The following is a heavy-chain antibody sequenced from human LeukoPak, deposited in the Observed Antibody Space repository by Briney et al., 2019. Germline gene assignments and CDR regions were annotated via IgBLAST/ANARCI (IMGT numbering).Heavy chain of an antibody. CDR2: ISAYNGNT. Sequence: RASVKVSCKASGYTFTSYGISWVRQAPGQGLEWMGWISAYNGNTNYAQKLQGRVTMTTDTSTSTAYMELRSPRSDDTAVYYCARGQRMTTVTNAPPLVDYWGQGTLVAVSS. CDR3: ARGQRMTTVTNAPPLVDY. CDR1: GYTFTSYG. J-gene: IGHJ4*02. V-gene: IGHV1-18*01. D-gene: IGHD4-17*01.